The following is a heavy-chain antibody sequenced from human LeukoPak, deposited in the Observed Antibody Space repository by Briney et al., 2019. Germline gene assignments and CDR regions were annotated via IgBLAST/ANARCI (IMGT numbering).Heavy chain of an antibody. CDR2: INTNTGNP. D-gene: IGHD2-2*01. CDR1: GYTFTSYA. J-gene: IGHJ3*02. Sequence: ASVKVSCKASGYTFTSYAMNWVRQAPGQGLEWMGWINTNTGNPTYAQGFTGRFVFSMDTSVSTAYLQISSLKAEDTAVYYCARGRPAAPPYWAFDIWGQGTMVTVSS. V-gene: IGHV7-4-1*02. CDR3: ARGRPAAPPYWAFDI.